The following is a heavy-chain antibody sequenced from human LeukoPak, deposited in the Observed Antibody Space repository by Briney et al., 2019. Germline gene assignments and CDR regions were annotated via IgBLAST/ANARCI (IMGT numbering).Heavy chain of an antibody. D-gene: IGHD6-19*01. CDR2: ISYDGSNK. CDR1: GFTFSSYG. CDR3: VRQAGVS. V-gene: IGHV3-30*03. Sequence: PGRSLRLSCAASGFTFSSYGMHWVRQAPGKGLEWVAVISYDGSNKYYADSVKGRFTISRDNSKNTLYLQMNSLRVEDTALYYCVRQAGVSWGQGTLVTVSS. J-gene: IGHJ5*02.